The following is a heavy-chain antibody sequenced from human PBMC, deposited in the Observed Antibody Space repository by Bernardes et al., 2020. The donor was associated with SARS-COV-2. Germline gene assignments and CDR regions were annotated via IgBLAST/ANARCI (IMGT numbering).Heavy chain of an antibody. CDR2: IYYSGST. Sequence: SESLSLTCTASGGSISSYYWSWIRQPPGKGLEWIGHIYYSGSTNYNPSLKSRVTISVDTSKNQFSLKLSSVTAADTAVYYCAGAEGRDSTAWFDPWGQGTLVTVSS. V-gene: IGHV4-59*01. D-gene: IGHD3-22*01. J-gene: IGHJ5*02. CDR1: GGSISSYY. CDR3: AGAEGRDSTAWFDP.